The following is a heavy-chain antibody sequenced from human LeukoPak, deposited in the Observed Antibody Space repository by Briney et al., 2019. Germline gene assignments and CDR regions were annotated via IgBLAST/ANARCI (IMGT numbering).Heavy chain of an antibody. V-gene: IGHV1-18*01. CDR3: ARGGLVVVVAATPSTTPGLLHWLDP. J-gene: IGHJ5*02. D-gene: IGHD2-15*01. Sequence: ASVTVSCKASGYRFTSYGISWVRQAPGQGLEWMGWISAYNGNTKYAQKVLGRVTMTTDTSTSTAYMELRSLRSDDAAVYYCARGGLVVVVAATPSTTPGLLHWLDPWGQGTLVSVSS. CDR1: GYRFTSYG. CDR2: ISAYNGNT.